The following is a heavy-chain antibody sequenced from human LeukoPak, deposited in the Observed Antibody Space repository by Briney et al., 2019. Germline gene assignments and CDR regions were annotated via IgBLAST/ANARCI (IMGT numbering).Heavy chain of an antibody. CDR1: GASISDYC. CDR2: ICSSGNT. D-gene: IGHD3-10*01. CDR3: ARDYYNAFEY. Sequence: SETLSPTCTVSGASISDYCWSWIRQPAGKELEYIGRICSSGNTNHNPSLQSRVTMSVDTSRNQFSLKLSSVTAADTALYFCARDYYNAFEYWGQGTLVTVSS. J-gene: IGHJ4*02. V-gene: IGHV4-4*07.